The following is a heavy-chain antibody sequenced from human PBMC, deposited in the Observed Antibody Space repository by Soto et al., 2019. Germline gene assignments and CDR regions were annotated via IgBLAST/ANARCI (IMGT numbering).Heavy chain of an antibody. CDR3: ARGGRITMVRGVIGPTYCGMDV. V-gene: IGHV4-34*01. CDR1: GGSFSGYY. J-gene: IGHJ6*02. D-gene: IGHD3-10*01. CDR2: INHSGST. Sequence: QVQLQQWGAGLLKPSETLSLTCAVYGGSFSGYYWSWIRQPPGKGLEWIGEINHSGSTNYNPSLKSRVTISVDTSKNQFSLKLSSVTAADTAVYYCARGGRITMVRGVIGPTYCGMDVWGQGTTVTVSS.